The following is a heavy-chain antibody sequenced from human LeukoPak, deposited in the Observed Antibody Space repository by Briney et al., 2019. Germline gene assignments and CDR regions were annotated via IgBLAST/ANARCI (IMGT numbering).Heavy chain of an antibody. J-gene: IGHJ4*02. CDR3: ARELELRY. V-gene: IGHV4-59*12. D-gene: IGHD1-7*01. Sequence: SETLSLTCTVSGGSISSYYWSWIRQPPGKGLEWIGYIYYSGSTNYNPSLKSRVTISVDTSKNQFSLKLSSVTAADTAVYYCARELELRYWGQGTLVTVSS. CDR1: GGSISSYY. CDR2: IYYSGST.